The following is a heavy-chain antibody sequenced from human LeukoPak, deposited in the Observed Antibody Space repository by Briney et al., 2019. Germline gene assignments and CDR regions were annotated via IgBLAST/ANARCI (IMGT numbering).Heavy chain of an antibody. J-gene: IGHJ4*02. Sequence: SETLSLTCTVSGGSISSSSYYWGWIRQPPGKGLEWIGTIYYSGSTYYNSSLKSRVTISVDTSKNQFSLKLSSVTAADTAVYYCARQEAYYDILTGSEIFDYWGQGTLVTVSS. CDR1: GGSISSSSYY. D-gene: IGHD3-9*01. CDR3: ARQEAYYDILTGSEIFDY. CDR2: IYYSGST. V-gene: IGHV4-39*01.